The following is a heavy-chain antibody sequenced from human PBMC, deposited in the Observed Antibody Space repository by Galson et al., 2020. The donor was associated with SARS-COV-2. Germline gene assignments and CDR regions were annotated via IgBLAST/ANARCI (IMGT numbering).Heavy chain of an antibody. D-gene: IGHD3-3*01. V-gene: IGHV3-33*06. CDR1: GFTFSSYG. CDR3: AKDRTGHFDDFWRGFDY. Sequence: QLGESLKISCAASGFTFSSYGMHWVRQAPGKGLEWVAVIWYDGSNKYYADSVKGRFTISRDNSKNTLYLQMNRLRAEDTAVYYCAKDRTGHFDDFWRGFDYWGQGTLVTVSS. J-gene: IGHJ4*02. CDR2: IWYDGSNK.